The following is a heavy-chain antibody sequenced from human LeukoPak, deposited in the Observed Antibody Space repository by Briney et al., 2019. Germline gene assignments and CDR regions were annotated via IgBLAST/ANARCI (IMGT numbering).Heavy chain of an antibody. Sequence: SGRSLRLSCAASGFTFSNYAMHWVRQAPGKGLEWVAIVSHDGRNQYYAESVKGRFTISRGSSKNTVSLQMNSLRAGDSALYYCGRDPSARVTIDFWGQGTLVTVSS. V-gene: IGHV3-30*04. D-gene: IGHD5-24*01. CDR2: VSHDGRNQ. CDR1: GFTFSNYA. CDR3: GRDPSARVTIDF. J-gene: IGHJ4*02.